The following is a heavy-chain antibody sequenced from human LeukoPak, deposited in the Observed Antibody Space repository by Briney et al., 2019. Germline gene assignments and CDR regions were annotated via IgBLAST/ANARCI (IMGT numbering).Heavy chain of an antibody. J-gene: IGHJ3*02. V-gene: IGHV4-59*11. CDR3: AGDPTTVTKGLEI. D-gene: IGHD4-17*01. CDR1: GGSFSSHY. CDR2: ISYIGST. Sequence: PSETLSLTCTVSGGSFSSHYWSWIRQPPGKGLGWIGYISYIGSTNYNPALKSRVTISVDTSKNQFSLKLSSVTAADAAVYFCAGDPTTVTKGLEIWGQGTMVTVSS.